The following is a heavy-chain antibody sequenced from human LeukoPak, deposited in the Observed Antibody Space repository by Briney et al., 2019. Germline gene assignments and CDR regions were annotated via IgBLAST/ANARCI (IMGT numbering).Heavy chain of an antibody. CDR2: ISFSSSYT. D-gene: IGHD6-13*01. CDR3: VRRPEAGDY. CDR1: GFTFSDYY. V-gene: IGHV3-11*03. J-gene: IGHJ4*02. Sequence: GGSLRLSCVASGFTFSDYYMTWIRQAPGKGLEWVSYISFSSSYTNYADSVKGRFTISRDNAKNSLYLQMSNLRAEDTAVYYCVRRPEAGDYWGQGTLVTVSS.